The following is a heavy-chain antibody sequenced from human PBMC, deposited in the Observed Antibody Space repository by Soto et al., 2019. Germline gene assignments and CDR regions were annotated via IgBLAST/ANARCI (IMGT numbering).Heavy chain of an antibody. J-gene: IGHJ6*02. Sequence: PSETLSLTCAVYGGSFSGYYWSWIRQPPGKGLEWIGEINHSGSTNYNPSLKSRVTISVDTSKNQFSLKLSSVTAADTAVYYCARDRRGDYYYYGMDVWGQGTTVTVSS. V-gene: IGHV4-34*01. CDR1: GGSFSGYY. CDR3: ARDRRGDYYYYGMDV. CDR2: INHSGST.